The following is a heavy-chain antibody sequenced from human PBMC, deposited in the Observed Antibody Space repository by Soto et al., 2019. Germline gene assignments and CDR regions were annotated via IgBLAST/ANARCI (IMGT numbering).Heavy chain of an antibody. CDR1: GFTFSSYA. CDR3: AKVRGSYPRPDDAFDI. CDR2: ISGSGGST. Sequence: GESLKISCAASGFTFSSYAMSWVRQAPGKGLEWVSAISGSGGSTYYADSVKGRFTISRDNSKNTLYLQMNSLRAEDTAVYYCAKVRGSYPRPDDAFDIWGQGTMVTVSS. V-gene: IGHV3-23*01. J-gene: IGHJ3*02. D-gene: IGHD1-26*01.